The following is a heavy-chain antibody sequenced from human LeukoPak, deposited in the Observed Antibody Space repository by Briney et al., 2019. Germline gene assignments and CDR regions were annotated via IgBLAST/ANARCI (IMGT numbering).Heavy chain of an antibody. CDR3: ARGERSNVDIVATSPFVIFDY. CDR1: GGSFSAYY. Sequence: WETLSLTSAVYGGSFSAYYWSWIRQPPGKGLEWIGEINHSGSTNYNPSLKSRVTISVDTSKNQFSLKLSSVTAADTAVYYCARGERSNVDIVATSPFVIFDYWGQGTLVTVSS. V-gene: IGHV4-34*01. CDR2: INHSGST. D-gene: IGHD5-12*01. J-gene: IGHJ4*02.